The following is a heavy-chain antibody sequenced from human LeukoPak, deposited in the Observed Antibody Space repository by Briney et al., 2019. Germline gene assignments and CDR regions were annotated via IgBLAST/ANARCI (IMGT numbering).Heavy chain of an antibody. Sequence: GRSLRLSCAASGFTFSSYGMHWVRQAPGKGLEWVAVIWYDGSNKYYADSVKGRFTISRDNSKNTLYLQMNSLRAEGTAVYYCARGPPGYCSSTSCYTGDYYYYYYMDVWGKGTTVTVSS. D-gene: IGHD2-2*02. CDR1: GFTFSSYG. CDR3: ARGPPGYCSSTSCYTGDYYYYYYMDV. J-gene: IGHJ6*03. V-gene: IGHV3-33*01. CDR2: IWYDGSNK.